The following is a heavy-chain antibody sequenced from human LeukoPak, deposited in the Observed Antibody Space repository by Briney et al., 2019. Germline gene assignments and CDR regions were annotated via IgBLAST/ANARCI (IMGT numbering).Heavy chain of an antibody. CDR1: GGSISSSSYY. D-gene: IGHD6-19*01. CDR2: IYYSGST. Sequence: SETLSLTCTVSGGSISSSSYYWGWIRQPPGKGLEWIGSIYYSGSTYYNPSLKSRVTISVDTSKNQFSLKLSSVTAADTAVYYCARGRQWLVHDYWGQGTLVTVSS. J-gene: IGHJ4*02. V-gene: IGHV4-39*07. CDR3: ARGRQWLVHDY.